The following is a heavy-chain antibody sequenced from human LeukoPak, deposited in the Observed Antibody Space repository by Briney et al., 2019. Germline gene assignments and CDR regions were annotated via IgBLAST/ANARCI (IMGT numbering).Heavy chain of an antibody. Sequence: SETLSLTCTVSGYSISSGYYWGWIRQPPGKGLEWIGSIYHSGSTYYNPSLKSRVTISVDTSKNQFSLKLSSVTAADTAVYYCARGIGLSPSSGGVYSYYMDVWGKGTTVTVSS. CDR3: ARGIGLSPSSGGVYSYYMDV. V-gene: IGHV4-38-2*02. J-gene: IGHJ6*03. CDR2: IYHSGST. CDR1: GYSISSGYY. D-gene: IGHD2-8*02.